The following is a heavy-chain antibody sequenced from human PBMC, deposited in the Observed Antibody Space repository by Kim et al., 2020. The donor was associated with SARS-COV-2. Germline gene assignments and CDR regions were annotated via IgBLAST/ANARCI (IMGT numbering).Heavy chain of an antibody. CDR3: ARGANRRRYIVVVVAATRYYYYGMDV. Sequence: ASVKVSCKASGYTFTSYDINWVRQATGQGLEGMGWMNPNSGNTGYAQKFQGRVTMTRNTSISTAYMELSSLRSEDTAVYYCARGANRRRYIVVVVAATRYYYYGMDVWGQGTTVTVSS. V-gene: IGHV1-8*01. CDR1: GYTFTSYD. CDR2: MNPNSGNT. D-gene: IGHD2-15*01. J-gene: IGHJ6*02.